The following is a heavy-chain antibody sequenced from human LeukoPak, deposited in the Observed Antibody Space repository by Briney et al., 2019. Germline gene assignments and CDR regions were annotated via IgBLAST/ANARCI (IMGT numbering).Heavy chain of an antibody. CDR1: GFTSSSYS. V-gene: IGHV3-21*01. J-gene: IGHJ4*02. CDR3: AREISRVVVAATHGVGY. CDR2: ISSSSSYI. D-gene: IGHD2-15*01. Sequence: GGSLRLSCAASGFTSSSYSMNWVRQAPGKGLEWVSSISSSSSYIYYADSVQGRFTTSRDNAKNSLYLQMNSLRAEDTAVYYCAREISRVVVAATHGVGYWGQGTLVTVSS.